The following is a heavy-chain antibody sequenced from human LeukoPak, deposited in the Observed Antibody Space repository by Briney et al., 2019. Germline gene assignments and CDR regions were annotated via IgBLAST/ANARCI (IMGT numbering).Heavy chain of an antibody. CDR3: AEDYCIAAARAGGCPLGY. CDR1: GFTFSSYG. J-gene: IGHJ4*02. Sequence: GGSLRLSCAASGFTFSSYGMHWVRQAPGKGLEWVAVISYDGSNKYYADSVKGRFTISRDNSKNTLYLQMNSLRAEDTAVYYCAEDYCIAAARAGGCPLGYWGQGTLVTVSS. V-gene: IGHV3-30*18. D-gene: IGHD6-13*01. CDR2: ISYDGSNK.